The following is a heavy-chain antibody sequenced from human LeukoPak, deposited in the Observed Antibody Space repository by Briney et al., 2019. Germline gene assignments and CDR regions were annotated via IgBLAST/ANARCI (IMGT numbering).Heavy chain of an antibody. CDR3: ARSYGSGKLN. CDR2: ISGSGGST. Sequence: AGGSLRLSCAASGFIFSDYGMHWVRQAPGKGLEWVSAISGSGGSTYYADSVKGRFTISRDNSKNTLYLQMNSLRSEDTAVYYCARSYGSGKLNWGQGTLVTVSS. D-gene: IGHD3-10*01. CDR1: GFIFSDYG. V-gene: IGHV3-23*01. J-gene: IGHJ1*01.